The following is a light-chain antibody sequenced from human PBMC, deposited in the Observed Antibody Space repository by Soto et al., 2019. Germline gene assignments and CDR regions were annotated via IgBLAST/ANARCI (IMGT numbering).Light chain of an antibody. CDR1: HSVTSN. CDR2: GAS. V-gene: IGKV3-20*01. J-gene: IGKJ4*01. CDR3: ELYGSPPHT. Sequence: WTWCASTRWVWAGGGETLACRPRHSVTSNLAWYPQNPGQAPRLLIYGASRRATGIPDRFSGSGSGTDFTLTISILEPEDLAAYYCELYGSPPHTFGAGTKVDNK.